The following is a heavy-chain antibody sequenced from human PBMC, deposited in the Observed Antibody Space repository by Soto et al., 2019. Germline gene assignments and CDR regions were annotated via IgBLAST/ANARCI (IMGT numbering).Heavy chain of an antibody. CDR1: GFTFSSYS. V-gene: IGHV3-48*02. J-gene: IGHJ6*02. Sequence: EVQLVESGGGLVQPGGSLRLSCAASGFTFSSYSMNWVRQAPGKGLEWVSYISSSSSTIYYADSVKGRFTISRDNAKNSLYLQMNSRRDEDTAVYYCARDIGCSGGSCYYYGMDVWGQGTTVTVS. CDR3: ARDIGCSGGSCYYYGMDV. CDR2: ISSSSSTI. D-gene: IGHD2-15*01.